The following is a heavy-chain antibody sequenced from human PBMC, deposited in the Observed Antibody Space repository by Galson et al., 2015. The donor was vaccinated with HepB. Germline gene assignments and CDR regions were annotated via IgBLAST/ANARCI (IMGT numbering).Heavy chain of an antibody. J-gene: IGHJ4*02. D-gene: IGHD4-23*01. CDR2: INPDGSST. V-gene: IGHV3-74*01. CDR1: GFTFSSYW. Sequence: SLRLSCAASGFTFSSYWMHWVRQAPGKGLVWVSRINPDGSSTTYADSVKGRFTISRDNARNTLYLQMNSLRADDTAVYYRARAFGGNSFFDYWGQGTLVTVSS. CDR3: ARAFGGNSFFDY.